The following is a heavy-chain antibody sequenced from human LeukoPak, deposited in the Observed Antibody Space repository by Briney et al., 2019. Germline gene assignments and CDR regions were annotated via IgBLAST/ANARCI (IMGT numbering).Heavy chain of an antibody. D-gene: IGHD3-10*01. CDR1: GGTFSSYA. Sequence: SVKVSCKASGGTFSSYAISWVRQAPGQGLEWMGGIIPIFGTANYAQKFQGRVTITADKSTSTAYMELSSLRSEDTAVYYCARGLWFGELGRGDFDYWGQGTLVTVSS. CDR2: IIPIFGTA. J-gene: IGHJ4*02. CDR3: ARGLWFGELGRGDFDY. V-gene: IGHV1-69*06.